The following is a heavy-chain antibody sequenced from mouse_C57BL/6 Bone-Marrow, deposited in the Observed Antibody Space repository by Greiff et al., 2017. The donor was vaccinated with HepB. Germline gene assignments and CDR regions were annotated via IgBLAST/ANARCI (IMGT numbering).Heavy chain of an antibody. CDR2: IDPETGGT. CDR1: GYTFTDYE. Sequence: VHLVESGAELVRPGASVTLSCKASGYTFTDYEMHWVKQTPVHGLEWIGAIDPETGGTAYNQKFKGKAILTADKSSSTAYMELRSLTSEDSAVYYCTAIYYDYDGFDYWGQGTTLTVSS. V-gene: IGHV1-15*01. D-gene: IGHD2-4*01. J-gene: IGHJ2*01. CDR3: TAIYYDYDGFDY.